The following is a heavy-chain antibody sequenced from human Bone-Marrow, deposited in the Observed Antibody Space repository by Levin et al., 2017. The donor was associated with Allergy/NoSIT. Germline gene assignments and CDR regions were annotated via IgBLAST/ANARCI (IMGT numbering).Heavy chain of an antibody. CDR1: GFTFSDYY. CDR3: ARGVGAPDYFDS. CDR2: IKNSGTYT. Sequence: PGESLKISCAASGFTFSDYYMTWIRQAPGKGLEWVSYIKNSGTYTNYADSVRGRFTISRDNARNSLFLQMNSLRAEDTAVYYCARGVGAPDYFDSWGQGTLVTVSS. J-gene: IGHJ4*02. V-gene: IGHV3-11*05. D-gene: IGHD1-14*01.